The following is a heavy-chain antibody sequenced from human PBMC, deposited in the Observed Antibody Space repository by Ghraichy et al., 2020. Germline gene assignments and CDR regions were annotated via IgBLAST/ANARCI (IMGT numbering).Heavy chain of an antibody. Sequence: GGSLRLSCAASGFTFSSYSMNWVRQAPGKGLEWVSYISSSSSTIYYADSVKGRFTISRDNAKNSLYLQMNSLRDEDTAVYYCAREPEPPGYYYYGMDVWGQGTTVTVSS. D-gene: IGHD1-14*01. CDR1: GFTFSSYS. CDR2: ISSSSSTI. V-gene: IGHV3-48*02. CDR3: AREPEPPGYYYYGMDV. J-gene: IGHJ6*02.